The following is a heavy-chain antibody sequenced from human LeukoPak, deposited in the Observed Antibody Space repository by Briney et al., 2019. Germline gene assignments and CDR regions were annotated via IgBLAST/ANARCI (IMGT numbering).Heavy chain of an antibody. D-gene: IGHD4-17*01. CDR3: AKGRTTWDAFDI. CDR1: DLNIGGND. J-gene: IGHJ3*02. V-gene: IGHV3-53*01. Sequence: GSLKLSCELYDLNIGGNDMSVVLDGRRKRQKWVSVIYSGGSTYYADSVKGRFTISRDNSKNTLYLQMNSLRAEDTAVYYCAKGRTTWDAFDIWGQGTMVTVSS. CDR2: IYSGGST.